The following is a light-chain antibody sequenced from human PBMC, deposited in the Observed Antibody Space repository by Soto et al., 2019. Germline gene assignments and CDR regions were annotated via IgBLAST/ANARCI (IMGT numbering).Light chain of an antibody. Sequence: QSVLTQPASVSGSPGQSITISCTGTSSDVGGYDFVSWYQQHPGKAPKLIISEVSDRPSAVSNRFSGSKSGNTASLTITGLQAEDEADYYCASYTSSRAYVVGIGTKVTVL. V-gene: IGLV2-14*01. CDR1: SSDVGGYDF. CDR3: ASYTSSRAYV. CDR2: EVS. J-gene: IGLJ1*01.